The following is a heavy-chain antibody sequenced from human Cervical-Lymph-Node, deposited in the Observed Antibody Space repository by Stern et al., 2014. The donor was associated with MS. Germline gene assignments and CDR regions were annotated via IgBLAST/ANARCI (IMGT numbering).Heavy chain of an antibody. D-gene: IGHD5-12*01. V-gene: IGHV5-51*03. CDR3: ARLPAAPIIVAEGHYFDY. Sequence: VQLLQSGAEVRNPGKSLKISCKGSGYTFTKYWIGWVRQMPGKGLEWMGVIYPADSDTRDSPSFHGQVPISADKAISTAYLQWSSLKASDTAMYYCARLPAAPIIVAEGHYFDYWGQGTLVTVSS. CDR2: IYPADSDT. CDR1: GYTFTKYW. J-gene: IGHJ4*02.